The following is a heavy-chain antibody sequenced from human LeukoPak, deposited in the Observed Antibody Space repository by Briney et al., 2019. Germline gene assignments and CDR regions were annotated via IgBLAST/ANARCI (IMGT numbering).Heavy chain of an antibody. CDR2: IWYDGSSK. Sequence: GGSLRLSCAASGFTFGLHWMSWVRQAPGKGLEWVALIWYDGSSKSYADSVKGRFTVSRDNSRNTLYLQMSSLRAEDTAVYYCARAPGYYSNPFFDYWGRGTLVTVSS. J-gene: IGHJ4*02. CDR3: ARAPGYYSNPFFDY. V-gene: IGHV3-33*08. D-gene: IGHD4-11*01. CDR1: GFTFGLHW.